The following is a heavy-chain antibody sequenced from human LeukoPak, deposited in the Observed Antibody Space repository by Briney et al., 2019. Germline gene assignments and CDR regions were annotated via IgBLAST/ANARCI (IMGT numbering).Heavy chain of an antibody. CDR1: GYTSTSYG. V-gene: IGHV1-18*01. Sequence: ASVKVSCKASGYTSTSYGISWVRQAPGQGLEWMGWISAYNGNTNYAQKLQGRVTMTTDTSTSTAYMELRSLRSDDTAVYYCAREEGDGYNYGICDYWGQGTLVTVSS. CDR3: AREEGDGYNYGICDY. J-gene: IGHJ4*02. CDR2: ISAYNGNT. D-gene: IGHD5-24*01.